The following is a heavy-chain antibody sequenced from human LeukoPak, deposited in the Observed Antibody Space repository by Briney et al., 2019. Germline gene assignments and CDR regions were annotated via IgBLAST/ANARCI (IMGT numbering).Heavy chain of an antibody. CDR1: GGSISSSSYY. D-gene: IGHD4-17*01. Sequence: SETMSPTCTVSGGSISSSSYYWGWIRQPPGKGLEWIGRIYYSGSTYYNPSLKSQVTISVDTSKNHFSLKLSSVTAADTAVYYCARVPTVTFFDYWGQGTLVTVSS. J-gene: IGHJ4*02. V-gene: IGHV4-39*07. CDR3: ARVPTVTFFDY. CDR2: IYYSGST.